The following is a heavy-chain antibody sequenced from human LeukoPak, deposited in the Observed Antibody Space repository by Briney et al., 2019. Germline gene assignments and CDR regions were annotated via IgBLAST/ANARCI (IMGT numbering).Heavy chain of an antibody. Sequence: GASVKVSCKASGYTFTDYYMHWVRQAPGQGLEWMGWINPNTGGAKYAQKFQGRVTMTRDTSITTASMELSRLRSDDTAVYYCARSRIVVLPTATRGRYFDYWGQGTLVTVSS. D-gene: IGHD2-2*01. V-gene: IGHV1-2*02. CDR1: GYTFTDYY. J-gene: IGHJ4*02. CDR3: ARSRIVVLPTATRGRYFDY. CDR2: INPNTGGA.